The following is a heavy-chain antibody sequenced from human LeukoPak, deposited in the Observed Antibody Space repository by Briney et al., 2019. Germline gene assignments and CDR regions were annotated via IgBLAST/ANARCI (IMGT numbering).Heavy chain of an antibody. CDR2: RSGVGGTT. J-gene: IGHJ4*02. Sequence: GGSLRLSCEASGFTFNNYAMNWVRQAQGKGLEWVSARSGVGGTTYYAASVRGRFTISRDNSKNILSLQMSSLRVEDTAVYYCAKGSQWLLRGGAYFDSWGQGTPVSVSS. V-gene: IGHV3-23*01. CDR3: AKGSQWLLRGGAYFDS. CDR1: GFTFNNYA. D-gene: IGHD6-19*01.